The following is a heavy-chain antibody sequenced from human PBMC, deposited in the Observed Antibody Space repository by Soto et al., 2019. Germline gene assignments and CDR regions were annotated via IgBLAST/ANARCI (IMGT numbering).Heavy chain of an antibody. Sequence: GASVKVSCKASGYTFTSYGIIWVRQAPGQGLEWMGGIIPIFGTADYAQKFQGRVTITADESTSTAYMELSSLRSEDTAVYYCASMLDHYYFDYWGQGTLVTVSS. CDR2: IIPIFGTA. J-gene: IGHJ4*02. D-gene: IGHD1-1*01. CDR3: ASMLDHYYFDY. V-gene: IGHV1-69*13. CDR1: GYTFTSYG.